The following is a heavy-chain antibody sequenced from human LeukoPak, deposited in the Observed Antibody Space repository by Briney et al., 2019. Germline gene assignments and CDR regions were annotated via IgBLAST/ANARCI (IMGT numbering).Heavy chain of an antibody. V-gene: IGHV4-34*08. J-gene: IGHJ4*02. CDR3: AGYCSSTSCPTRNSGFDY. D-gene: IGHD2-2*01. Sequence: PGGSLRLSCAASGFTFSSYAMSWIRQPPGKGLEWIGEINHSGSTNYNPSLKSRVTISVDTSKNQFSLKLSSVTAADTAVYYCAGYCSSTSCPTRNSGFDYWGQGTLVTVSS. CDR1: GFTFSSYA. CDR2: INHSGST.